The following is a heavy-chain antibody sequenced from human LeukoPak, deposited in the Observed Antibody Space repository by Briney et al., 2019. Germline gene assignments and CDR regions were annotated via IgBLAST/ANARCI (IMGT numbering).Heavy chain of an antibody. J-gene: IGHJ4*02. V-gene: IGHV6-1*01. CDR2: TYYWSKWYN. D-gene: IGHD6-19*01. CDR1: GESVSSNSAA. Sequence: SQTLSLTCAISGESVSSNSAAWNWIRHSPSRGLEWLGRTYYWSKWYNDYAVSVKSRITINPDTSKNQFSLQLNSVTPEGTAVYYCARAVSSGWYAVDYWGQGTLVTVSS. CDR3: ARAVSSGWYAVDY.